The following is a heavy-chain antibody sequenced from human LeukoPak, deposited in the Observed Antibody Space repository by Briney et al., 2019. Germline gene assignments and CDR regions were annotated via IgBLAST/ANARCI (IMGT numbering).Heavy chain of an antibody. Sequence: GGSLRLSCAASGFTFSNYAMKWVRQAPGKGLEWVSAISRTSAYVYYPDSVKGRFTISRDNAQNSLYLQMDSLRVEDTAVYYCARDERGYCSDSSCYPGDYWGQGTLVTVSS. J-gene: IGHJ4*02. D-gene: IGHD2-2*01. CDR2: ISRTSAYV. CDR3: ARDERGYCSDSSCYPGDY. CDR1: GFTFSNYA. V-gene: IGHV3-21*01.